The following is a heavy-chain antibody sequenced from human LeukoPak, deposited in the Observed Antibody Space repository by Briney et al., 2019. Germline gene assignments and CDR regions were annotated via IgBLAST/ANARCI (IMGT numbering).Heavy chain of an antibody. CDR1: GFTFSSYA. D-gene: IGHD5-18*01. V-gene: IGHV3-23*01. Sequence: GGSLRLSCAASGFTFSSYAMSWVRQAPGKGLEWVSAISGSGVTTYYADSVKGRFTISRDNAKTSLFLQMNSLRAEDSAVYYCARHLSGVAGYTYGRGIDYWGQGTLVTVSS. CDR3: ARHLSGVAGYTYGRGIDY. CDR2: ISGSGVTT. J-gene: IGHJ4*02.